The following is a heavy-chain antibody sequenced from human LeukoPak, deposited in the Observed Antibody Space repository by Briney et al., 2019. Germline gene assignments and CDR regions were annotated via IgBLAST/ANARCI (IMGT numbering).Heavy chain of an antibody. D-gene: IGHD3-22*01. CDR2: INSDRTR. CDR1: GFPFNNSW. J-gene: IGHJ3*02. Sequence: GGSLRLSWAGSGFPFNNSWMHWVRQAPGKGLVWVSRINSDRTRSYADSVKGRFTISRDNAKNTLFLQMNSLRVGDTAVYFCASPRSGDRGGYHDPCDIWGQGTMVTVSS. CDR3: ASPRSGDRGGYHDPCDI. V-gene: IGHV3-74*01.